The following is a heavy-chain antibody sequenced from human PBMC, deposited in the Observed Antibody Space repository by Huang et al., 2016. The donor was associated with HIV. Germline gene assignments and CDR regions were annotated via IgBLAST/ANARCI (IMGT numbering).Heavy chain of an antibody. J-gene: IGHJ4*02. D-gene: IGHD6-13*01. CDR3: AKGGSAAAVLDF. CDR1: GVTFSSYG. Sequence: QVQLVESGGGVVQPGRSLRISCAASGVTFSSYGMHWVGQDPGKGLGWVAVISYDAKTKYYAESVKGRFSISRDNSKTTVYLQLNSLRLEDTAVYYCAKGGSAAAVLDFWGQGTLVTVSS. V-gene: IGHV3-30*18. CDR2: ISYDAKTK.